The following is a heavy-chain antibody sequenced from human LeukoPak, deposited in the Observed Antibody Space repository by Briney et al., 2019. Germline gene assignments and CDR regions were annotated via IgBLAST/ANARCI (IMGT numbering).Heavy chain of an antibody. Sequence: GGSLRLSCAASGFTFSGSAMHWVRQASGKGLEWVGRIRSKANSYATAYAASVKGRFTISRDDSKNTAYLQMNSLKTEDTAVYYCTSRIYSSGDPFLGWGQGTLVTVSS. CDR3: TSRIYSSGDPFLG. J-gene: IGHJ4*02. D-gene: IGHD6-19*01. V-gene: IGHV3-73*01. CDR1: GFTFSGSA. CDR2: IRSKANSYAT.